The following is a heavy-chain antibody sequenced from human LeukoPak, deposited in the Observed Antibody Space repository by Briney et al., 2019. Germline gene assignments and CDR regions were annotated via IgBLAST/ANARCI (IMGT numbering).Heavy chain of an antibody. Sequence: PGGSLRLSCAASGFTFSSDYMSWVRQAPGKGLEGGSVIYSGGSTYYSDSVKGRFTISRDKYKKTLYLQMNSLRAEDTAVYYCARVIQYRDAFDIWGQGTMVTVSS. CDR1: GFTFSSDY. CDR3: ARVIQYRDAFDI. CDR2: IYSGGST. J-gene: IGHJ3*02. V-gene: IGHV3-66*01. D-gene: IGHD1-1*01.